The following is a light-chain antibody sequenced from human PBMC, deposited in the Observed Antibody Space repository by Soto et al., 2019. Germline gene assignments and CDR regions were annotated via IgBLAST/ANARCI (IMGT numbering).Light chain of an antibody. CDR3: QQRSDWRIT. CDR2: DTS. J-gene: IGKJ5*01. CDR1: QSVSSSY. V-gene: IGKV3D-20*02. Sequence: EIVLTQSLVTLSLSPGDRATLSCRASQSVSSSYLAWYQQKPGQAPRLLISDTSNRATGIPARFSGSGSGTDFTLTISSLEPEDFAVYYCQQRSDWRITFGQGTRLEIK.